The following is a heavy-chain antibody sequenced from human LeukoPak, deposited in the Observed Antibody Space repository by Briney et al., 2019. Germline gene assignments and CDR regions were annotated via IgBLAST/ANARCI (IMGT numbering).Heavy chain of an antibody. Sequence: PGGSLRLSCAASGFTSNNYAMNWVRQTPGKELQWVSAVSGDGQRTFYADSVKGRFTIFRDNSMNTLSLQMNSLRVEDTAVYYCAKEQDNLLLLSHFDSWGQGILVTVSA. D-gene: IGHD1-14*01. J-gene: IGHJ4*02. CDR3: AKEQDNLLLLSHFDS. CDR1: GFTSNNYA. V-gene: IGHV3-23*01. CDR2: VSGDGQRT.